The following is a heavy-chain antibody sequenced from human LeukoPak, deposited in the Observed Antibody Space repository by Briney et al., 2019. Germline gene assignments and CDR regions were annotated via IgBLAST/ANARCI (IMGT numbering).Heavy chain of an antibody. CDR3: ARGRESYLDFDY. J-gene: IGHJ4*02. D-gene: IGHD2/OR15-2a*01. Sequence: SQTLSLTCAVSGGSISSGGYSWSWIRQPPGKGLEWIGYIYHSGSTYYNTSLKSRVTISVDRSKNQFSLKLSSVTAADTAVYYCARGRESYLDFDYWGQGTLVTVSS. CDR1: GGSISSGGYS. CDR2: IYHSGST. V-gene: IGHV4-30-2*01.